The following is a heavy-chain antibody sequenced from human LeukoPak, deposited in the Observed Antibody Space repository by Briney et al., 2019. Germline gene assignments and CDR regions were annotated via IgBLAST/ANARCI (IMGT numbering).Heavy chain of an antibody. V-gene: IGHV1-69*01. CDR2: IIPIFDTA. Sequence: GASVKVSCKASGGTFSSYAISWVRQAPGQGLEWMGGIIPIFDTANYAQKFQGRVTITADESTSTAYMELSSLRSEDTAVYYCARGGGYSGYEEYWGQATLVTVSS. D-gene: IGHD5-12*01. CDR3: ARGGGYSGYEEY. CDR1: GGTFSSYA. J-gene: IGHJ4*02.